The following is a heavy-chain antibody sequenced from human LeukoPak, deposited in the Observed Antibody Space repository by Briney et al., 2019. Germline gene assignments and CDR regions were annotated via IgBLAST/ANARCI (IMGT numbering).Heavy chain of an antibody. CDR3: ARDPNWFDP. V-gene: IGHV4-4*07. CDR2: IYTSGST. J-gene: IGHJ5*02. CDR1: GGSISSYY. Sequence: SETLSLTCTVSGGSISSYYWSWIRQPAGKGLGWIGRIYTSGSTNYNPSLKSRVTMSVDTSKNQFSLKLSSVTAADTAVYYCARDPNWFDPWGQGTLVTVSS.